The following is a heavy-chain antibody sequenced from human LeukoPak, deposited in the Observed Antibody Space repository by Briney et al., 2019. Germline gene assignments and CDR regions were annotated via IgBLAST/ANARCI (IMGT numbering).Heavy chain of an antibody. CDR3: ARTSRHFYGSGSNLTPWPADMDV. CDR2: IYYSGST. J-gene: IGHJ6*02. V-gene: IGHV4-59*01. Sequence: SETLSLTCTVSGGSINSYYWTWIRQPPGKGLEWIGYIYYSGSTHYNPSLNGRVTISMDTSKNHFSLKLSSVTAADTAIYYCARTSRHFYGSGSNLTPWPADMDVWGQGTKVTVSS. D-gene: IGHD3-10*01. CDR1: GGSINSYY.